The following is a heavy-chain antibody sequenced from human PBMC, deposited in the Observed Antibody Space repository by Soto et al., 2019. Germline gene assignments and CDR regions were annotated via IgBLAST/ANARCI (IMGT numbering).Heavy chain of an antibody. Sequence: QVQLQESGPGLVKPSQTLSLTCTVSGASMSSGGYYWTWIRQSPGKGLEWIGYIYYSGSTYYNPSLARPVAISLDTSRSQFSLPLHSVTAADTAIYSCARDRHNNFFDPWGQGTLVTVSS. CDR2: IYYSGST. V-gene: IGHV4-31*01. CDR3: ARDRHNNFFDP. J-gene: IGHJ5*02. D-gene: IGHD6-6*01. CDR1: GASMSSGGYY.